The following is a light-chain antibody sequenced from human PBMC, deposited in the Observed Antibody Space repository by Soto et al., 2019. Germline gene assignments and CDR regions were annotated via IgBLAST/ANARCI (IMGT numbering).Light chain of an antibody. J-gene: IGLJ1*01. CDR2: DDS. Sequence: SYWMAQPPSVSVAPGATSRFTCGGDIIGTESVHWYQQKPGQAPIVVVYDDSDRPSGIPERFSGSSSGNTATLTISGVEAGDEADYYSQVWNSSRDYYLFGTGTKVTVL. V-gene: IGLV3-21*02. CDR3: QVWNSSRDYYL. CDR1: IIGTES.